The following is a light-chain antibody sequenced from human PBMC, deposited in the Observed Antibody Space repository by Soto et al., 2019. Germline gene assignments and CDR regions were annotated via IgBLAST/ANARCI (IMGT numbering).Light chain of an antibody. J-gene: IGKJ4*01. CDR2: DAS. CDR1: RSISSW. V-gene: IGKV1-5*01. CDR3: QQYNSYSPLT. Sequence: DIQMTQSPSTLSASVGDRVTITCRASRSISSWLAWYQQKPGKAPKLLIYDASSLESGVPSRFSGSGSGTEFTLTISSLQPDDFATYYCQQYNSYSPLTLGGGTKVDIK.